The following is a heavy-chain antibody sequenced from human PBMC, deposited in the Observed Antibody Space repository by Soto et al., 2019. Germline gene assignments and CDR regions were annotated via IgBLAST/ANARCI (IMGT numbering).Heavy chain of an antibody. CDR3: AKVPLPLLYGGGTDY. CDR1: GFTFSSYA. CDR2: ISGSGGST. V-gene: IGHV3-23*01. Sequence: PGGSLRLSCAASGFTFSSYAMSWVRQAPGKGLEWVSAISGSGGSTYYADSVKGRFTISRDNSKNTLYLQMNSLRAEDTAVYYCAKVPLPLLYGGGTDYWGQGTLVTVSS. D-gene: IGHD3-3*01. J-gene: IGHJ4*02.